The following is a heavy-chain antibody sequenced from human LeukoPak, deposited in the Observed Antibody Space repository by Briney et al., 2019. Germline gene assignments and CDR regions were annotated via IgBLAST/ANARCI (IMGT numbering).Heavy chain of an antibody. Sequence: ASVKVSCKASGYTFTGYYMHWVRQAPGQGLEWMGWINPNSGGTNYAQKFQGRVTMSVDTSKNQFSLKLSSVTAADTAVYYCARAWSGHWNDWDSRAFDIWGQGTMVTVSS. D-gene: IGHD1-1*01. J-gene: IGHJ3*02. CDR1: GYTFTGYY. V-gene: IGHV1-2*02. CDR2: INPNSGGT. CDR3: ARAWSGHWNDWDSRAFDI.